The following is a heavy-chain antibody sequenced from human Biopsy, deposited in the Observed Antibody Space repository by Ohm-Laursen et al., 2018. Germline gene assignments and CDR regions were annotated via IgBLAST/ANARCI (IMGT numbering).Heavy chain of an antibody. J-gene: IGHJ6*02. D-gene: IGHD5-18*01. CDR3: ARDLFDQSWIHADYSYHGMDV. CDR2: IYWNDDK. Sequence: ATQTLTLTCTFSGFSLSTSAVGVGWIRQPPGKALEWLAVIYWNDDKRYSTSLKTRLTISRDTSKNQVVLTMTNMDPVDTATYYCARDLFDQSWIHADYSYHGMDVWGQGTTVTVSS. V-gene: IGHV2-5*01. CDR1: GFSLSTSAVG.